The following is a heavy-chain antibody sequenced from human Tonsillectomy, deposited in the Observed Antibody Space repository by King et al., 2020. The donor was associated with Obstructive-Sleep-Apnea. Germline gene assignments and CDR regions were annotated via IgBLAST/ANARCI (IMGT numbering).Heavy chain of an antibody. Sequence: VQLQESGPGLVKPSQTLSLTCTVSGGSISSVGYYWSWIRQHPGKGLEWIGYIYYSGSTYYNPSLKSRVTISVDTSKNQFSLKLRSVTAADTAVYYCARGAMTLGAFDIWGQGTMVTVSS. CDR1: GGSISSVGYY. CDR2: IYYSGST. D-gene: IGHD2-2*01. J-gene: IGHJ3*02. V-gene: IGHV4-31*03. CDR3: ARGAMTLGAFDI.